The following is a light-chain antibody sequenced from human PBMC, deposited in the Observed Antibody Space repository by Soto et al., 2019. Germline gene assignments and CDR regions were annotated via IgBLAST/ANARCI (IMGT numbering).Light chain of an antibody. CDR3: AAWDDSLNGAV. CDR2: NNN. CDR1: SSNIGSNT. Sequence: QSVLTQPPSASGTPGQRVTISCSGSSSNIGSNTVNWYRQLPGTPPKLLIYNNNQRPSGVPDRFSGSKSGTSASLAISGLQSDDEADYYCAAWDDSLNGAVFGGGTQLTVL. V-gene: IGLV1-44*01. J-gene: IGLJ7*01.